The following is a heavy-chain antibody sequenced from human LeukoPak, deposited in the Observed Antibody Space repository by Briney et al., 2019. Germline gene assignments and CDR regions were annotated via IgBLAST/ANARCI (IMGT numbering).Heavy chain of an antibody. J-gene: IGHJ4*02. CDR2: IYYSGST. V-gene: IGHV4-59*12. CDR1: GGSISSYY. CDR3: AREYCSSGSCYSAY. D-gene: IGHD2-15*01. Sequence: SETLSLTCTVSGGSISSYYWSWTRQPPGKGLEWIEYIYYSGSTNYNPSLKSRVTISVDTSKNQFSLKLSSVTAADTAVYYCAREYCSSGSCYSAYWGQGTLVTVSS.